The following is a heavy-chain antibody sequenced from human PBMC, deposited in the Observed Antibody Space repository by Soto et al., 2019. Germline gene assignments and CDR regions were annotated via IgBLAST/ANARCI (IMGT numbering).Heavy chain of an antibody. V-gene: IGHV1-2*04. CDR1: GYTFISYG. Sequence: ASVKVSCKASGYTFISYGISWVRQAPGQGLEWMGWINPNSGGTNYAQKFQGWVTMTRDTSISTAYMELSRLRSDDTAVYYCARDFRSDSSSWYEDYFDYWGQGTLVTVSS. J-gene: IGHJ4*02. CDR3: ARDFRSDSSSWYEDYFDY. D-gene: IGHD6-13*01. CDR2: INPNSGGT.